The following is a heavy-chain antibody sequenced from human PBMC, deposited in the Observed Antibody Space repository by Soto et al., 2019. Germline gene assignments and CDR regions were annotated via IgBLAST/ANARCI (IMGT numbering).Heavy chain of an antibody. J-gene: IGHJ6*03. Sequence: EVQLVESGGGLVQPGGSLRLSCAASGFTVSSNYMSWVRQAPGKGLEWVSVIYSGGSTYYADSVKGRFTISRDNSKNTLYLQMNSLRAEDTAVYYCARDRDQAGTTGYYYYYYMDVWGKGTTVTVSS. D-gene: IGHD1-7*01. CDR2: IYSGGST. CDR1: GFTVSSNY. CDR3: ARDRDQAGTTGYYYYYYMDV. V-gene: IGHV3-66*01.